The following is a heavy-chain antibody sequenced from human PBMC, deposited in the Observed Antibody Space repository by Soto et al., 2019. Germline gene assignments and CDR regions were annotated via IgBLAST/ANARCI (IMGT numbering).Heavy chain of an antibody. D-gene: IGHD2-2*01. J-gene: IGHJ6*02. CDR1: GGTFSSYA. Sequence: QVQLVQSGAEVKKPGSSVKVSCKASGGTFSSYAISWVRQAPGQGLEWMGGIIPIFGTANYAQKFQGRVTITADESTSTAYMELSRLRSEDTAVYYCARNRDIVVVPAAIFRAHYYYGMDVWGQGTTVTVSS. CDR2: IIPIFGTA. V-gene: IGHV1-69*01. CDR3: ARNRDIVVVPAAIFRAHYYYGMDV.